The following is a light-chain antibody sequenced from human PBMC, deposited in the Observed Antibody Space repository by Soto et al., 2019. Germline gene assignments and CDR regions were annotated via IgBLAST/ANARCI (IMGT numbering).Light chain of an antibody. J-gene: IGLJ1*01. Sequence: QSVLSQPASVSGSPGQSITLSCTGTSSDVGGYNYVSWYQHHPSKAPKLLIYDVSNRPSGISNRFSGSKSDNTASLTISGLQPEDEADYYCSSYTTSNTRQIVFGTGTKVTFL. V-gene: IGLV2-14*03. CDR1: SSDVGGYNY. CDR2: DVS. CDR3: SSYTTSNTRQIV.